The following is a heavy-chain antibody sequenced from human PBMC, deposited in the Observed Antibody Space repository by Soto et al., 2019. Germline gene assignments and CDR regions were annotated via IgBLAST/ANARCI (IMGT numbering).Heavy chain of an antibody. CDR2: VTHDGTER. CDR3: AREKNPGYYRTVDY. D-gene: IGHD3-10*01. J-gene: IGHJ4*02. Sequence: QVQLVASGGGVVQPGRSLSLSCAASGFTLSGHGLHWVRQAPGKGLEWVAVVTHDGTERHYPDSVKGRFTITRDISKNTCYLQMTSLRVEDTAMYYCAREKNPGYYRTVDYWGQGTLVTVSS. CDR1: GFTLSGHG. V-gene: IGHV3-30*03.